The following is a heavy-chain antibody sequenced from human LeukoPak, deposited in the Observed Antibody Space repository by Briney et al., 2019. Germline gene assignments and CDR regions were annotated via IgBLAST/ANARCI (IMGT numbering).Heavy chain of an antibody. V-gene: IGHV3-20*04. CDR1: GFTFDDYG. CDR2: LNWNGGNT. Sequence: GGSLRLSCAASGFTFDDYGMSWVRQAPGKGLEFVSALNWNGGNTAYADSVKGRFTISRDNAKNSLYLQMNSLRAEDTALYYCARGRHSSSWYVYYFDYWGQGTLVTVSS. J-gene: IGHJ4*02. CDR3: ARGRHSSSWYVYYFDY. D-gene: IGHD6-13*01.